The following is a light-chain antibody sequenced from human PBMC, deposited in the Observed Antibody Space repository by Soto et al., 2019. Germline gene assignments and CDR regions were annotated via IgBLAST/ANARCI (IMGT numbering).Light chain of an antibody. CDR2: DAS. CDR1: QSVGRY. J-gene: IGKJ1*01. V-gene: IGKV3-11*01. CDR3: QHRNNWPWT. Sequence: EIVFTQSPAILSLSPGERATLSCRASQSVGRYLVWYQQKPGQAPSLLIYDASNRATGIPARFSGSGSGTDFTLTISSLESEDFAVYYCQHRNNWPWTLGQGTKVDIK.